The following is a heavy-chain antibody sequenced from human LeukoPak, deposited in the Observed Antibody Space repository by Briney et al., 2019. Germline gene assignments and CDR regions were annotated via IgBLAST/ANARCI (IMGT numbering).Heavy chain of an antibody. CDR2: IYYSGST. CDR3: ARDKGGYYDILTGYYPPDY. D-gene: IGHD3-9*01. J-gene: IGHJ4*02. CDR1: GGSISSSSYY. Sequence: SETLSLTCTVSGGSISSSSYYWGWIRQPPGKGLEWIGSIYYSGSTYYNPSLKSRVTISVDTSKNQFSLKLSSVTAADTAVYYCARDKGGYYDILTGYYPPDYWGQGTLVTVSS. V-gene: IGHV4-39*07.